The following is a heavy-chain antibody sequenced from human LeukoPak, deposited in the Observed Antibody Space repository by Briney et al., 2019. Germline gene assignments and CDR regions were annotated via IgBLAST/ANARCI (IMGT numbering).Heavy chain of an antibody. CDR3: ARAYSSSWYTPVYYYYMDV. Sequence: SVKVSCKASGGTFSSYAISWVRQAPGQGLEWMGRIIPIFGTANYAQKFQGRVTITTDESTSTAYMELSSLRSEDAAVYYCARAYSSSWYTPVYYYYMDVWGKGTTVTVSS. CDR1: GGTFSSYA. V-gene: IGHV1-69*05. CDR2: IIPIFGTA. J-gene: IGHJ6*03. D-gene: IGHD6-13*01.